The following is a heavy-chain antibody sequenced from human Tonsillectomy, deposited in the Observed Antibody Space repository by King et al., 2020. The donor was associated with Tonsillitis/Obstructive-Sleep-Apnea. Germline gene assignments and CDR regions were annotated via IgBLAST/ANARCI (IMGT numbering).Heavy chain of an antibody. V-gene: IGHV3-30*18. J-gene: IGHJ3*02. Sequence: VQLVESGGGVVQPGRSLRLSCAASGFTFSNSGMHWVRQAPGKGLEWVGVISYDGGVKFYADSVKGRFTISRDNSKNTLYLQMNSLRAEATAVYYCAKGARGAWGNDAFDTWGQGTMVTVSP. D-gene: IGHD3-16*01. CDR1: GFTFSNSG. CDR2: ISYDGGVK. CDR3: AKGARGAWGNDAFDT.